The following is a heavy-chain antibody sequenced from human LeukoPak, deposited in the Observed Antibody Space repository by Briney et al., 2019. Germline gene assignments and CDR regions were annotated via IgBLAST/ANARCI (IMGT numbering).Heavy chain of an antibody. J-gene: IGHJ4*02. D-gene: IGHD2-2*01. CDR3: IRSSTSCYGILCYFDH. CDR2: ISGSGGST. CDR1: GFTFSSYA. V-gene: IGHV3-23*01. Sequence: GGSLRLSCAASGFTFSSYAMSWVRQAPGKGLEWVSAISGSGGSTYYADSVKGRFTISRDNSKNTLYLQMNSLRAEDTAVYYCIRSSTSCYGILCYFDHWGQGTLVTVSS.